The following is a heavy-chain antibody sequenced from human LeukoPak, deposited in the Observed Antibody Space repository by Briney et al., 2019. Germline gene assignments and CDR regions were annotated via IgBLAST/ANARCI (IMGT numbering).Heavy chain of an antibody. Sequence: SETLSLTCAVYGGSFSGFYWRGLREPPGKGLEWIGEINHSGSTNYNPSLKNRVTISVDTSKNQFSLKLSSVTAADTAVYYCARYLSSGWPDYWGQGTLVTVSS. D-gene: IGHD6-19*01. CDR3: ARYLSSGWPDY. CDR1: GGSFSGFY. CDR2: INHSGST. V-gene: IGHV4-34*01. J-gene: IGHJ4*02.